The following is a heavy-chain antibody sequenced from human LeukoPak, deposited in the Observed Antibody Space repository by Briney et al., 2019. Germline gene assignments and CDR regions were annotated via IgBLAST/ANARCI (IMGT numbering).Heavy chain of an antibody. Sequence: GGSLRLSCAASRFNFSNYNMNWVRQAPGKGLEWVSYIRSACTTIYYADSVKGRFSISRDNAKNSLYLQMNSLRAEDTAVYYCARDRVAGLVRVYYYYGMDVWGQGTTVTVSS. D-gene: IGHD6-19*01. CDR3: ARDRVAGLVRVYYYYGMDV. CDR1: RFNFSNYN. J-gene: IGHJ6*02. CDR2: IRSACTTI. V-gene: IGHV3-48*04.